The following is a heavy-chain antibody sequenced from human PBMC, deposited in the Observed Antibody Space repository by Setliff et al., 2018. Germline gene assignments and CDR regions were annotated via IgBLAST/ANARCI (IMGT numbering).Heavy chain of an antibody. CDR3: ASGGIVGATAPKKNYYYGMDV. CDR1: GYTFTSYG. Sequence: ASVKVSCKASGYTFTSYGISWVRQAPGQGLEWMGWISAYNGNTNYAQKPQGRVTMTTDTSTSTAYMGLRSLRSDDTAVYYCASGGIVGATAPKKNYYYGMDVWGQGTTVTVSS. V-gene: IGHV1-18*01. J-gene: IGHJ6*02. CDR2: ISAYNGNT. D-gene: IGHD1-26*01.